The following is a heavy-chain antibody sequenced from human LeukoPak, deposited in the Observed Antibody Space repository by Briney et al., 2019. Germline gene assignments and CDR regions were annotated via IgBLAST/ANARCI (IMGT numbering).Heavy chain of an antibody. V-gene: IGHV3-49*04. J-gene: IGHJ4*02. Sequence: GGSLRLSCTASGFTFGDYAMSWVRQAPGKGLEWVGFIRSKAYGGTTEYAAAVKGRFTISRDDSKSIAYLQMNSLKTEDTAVYYCTRDTQYYYGSGSYQLDYWGQGTLVTVSS. CDR2: IRSKAYGGTT. CDR3: TRDTQYYYGSGSYQLDY. D-gene: IGHD3-10*01. CDR1: GFTFGDYA.